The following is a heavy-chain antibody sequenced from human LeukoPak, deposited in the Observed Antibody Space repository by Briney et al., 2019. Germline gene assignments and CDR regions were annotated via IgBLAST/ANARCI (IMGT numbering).Heavy chain of an antibody. CDR3: AKGGSGGFGCGGSCYGFWDY. J-gene: IGHJ4*02. CDR1: GFTFSSYV. Sequence: PGGSLRLSCAASGFTFSSYVMTWVRQAPGKGLEWVSGISNSGGTTYYADSVKGRFTVSRDNPTNTLYLQMNTLRAEDTATYYCAKGGSGGFGCGGSCYGFWDYWGQGTLVIVSS. D-gene: IGHD2-15*01. CDR2: ISNSGGTT. V-gene: IGHV3-23*01.